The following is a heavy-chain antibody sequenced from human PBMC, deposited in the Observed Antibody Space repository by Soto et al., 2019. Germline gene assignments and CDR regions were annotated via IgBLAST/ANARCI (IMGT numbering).Heavy chain of an antibody. D-gene: IGHD3-10*01. Sequence: QVQLVQSGAEVKKPGASVKVSCKASGYTFTSYGISWVRQAPGQGLEWMGWISAYNGNTNYAQKLQGRVTMTTDTSTSTAYMELRSLRSDDTAVYYCARDARHYYGSGRLSPPGYWGQGTLVTVSS. V-gene: IGHV1-18*01. CDR2: ISAYNGNT. CDR1: GYTFTSYG. J-gene: IGHJ4*02. CDR3: ARDARHYYGSGRLSPPGY.